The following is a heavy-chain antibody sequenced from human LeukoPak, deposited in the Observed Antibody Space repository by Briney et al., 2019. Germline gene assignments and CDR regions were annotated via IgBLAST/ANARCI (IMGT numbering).Heavy chain of an antibody. V-gene: IGHV1-69*04. CDR1: GGTFSSYA. Sequence: GASVKVSCKASGGTFSSYAIRWVRQAPGQGLEWWGRIIPILGIANYAQKFQGRVTITADKSTSTAYMELSSLRSEDTAVYYCARDGPTTVVTNWFDPWGQGTLVTVSS. CDR2: IIPILGIA. J-gene: IGHJ5*02. CDR3: ARDGPTTVVTNWFDP. D-gene: IGHD4-23*01.